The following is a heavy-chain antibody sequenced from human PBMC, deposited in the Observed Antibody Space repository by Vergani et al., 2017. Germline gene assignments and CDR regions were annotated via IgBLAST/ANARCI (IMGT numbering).Heavy chain of an antibody. J-gene: IGHJ4*02. V-gene: IGHV4-34*09. CDR3: ARAGAPXKRLWFGGRWVDY. D-gene: IGHD3-10*01. Sequence: QVQLRESGPGLVKPQQTLCLSCAVYGGSFSGYYWSWIRQPPGKGLEWIGEINHSGSTNYNPSLKSRVTISVDTSKNQFSLKLSSVTAADTAVYYCARAGAPXKRLWFGGRWVDYWGQGTLVTVSS. CDR2: INHSGST. CDR1: GGSFSGYY.